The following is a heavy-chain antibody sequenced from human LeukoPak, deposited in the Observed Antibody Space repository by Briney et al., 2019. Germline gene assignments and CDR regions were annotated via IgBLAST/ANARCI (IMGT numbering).Heavy chain of an antibody. CDR3: ARALYYYDSSGYYRYYYYYGMDV. CDR2: INHSGST. Sequence: SETLSLTCAVYGGSFSGYYWSWIRQPPGKGLEWSGEINHSGSTNYNPSLKSRVTISVDTSKNQFSLKLSSVTAADTAVYYWARALYYYDSSGYYRYYYYYGMDVWGQGTTVTVSS. D-gene: IGHD3-22*01. J-gene: IGHJ6*02. V-gene: IGHV4-34*01. CDR1: GGSFSGYY.